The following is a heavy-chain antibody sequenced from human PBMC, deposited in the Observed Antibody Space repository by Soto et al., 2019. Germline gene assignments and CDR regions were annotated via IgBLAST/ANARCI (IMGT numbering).Heavy chain of an antibody. CDR2: IIPIFGTA. Sequence: ASVKVSCKASGGTFSSYAISWVRQAPGQGLEWMGGIIPIFGTANYAQKFQGRVTITADESTSTAYMELSSLRSEDTAVYYCARDLLYSGSYSYWFDPWGQGTLVTVSS. CDR1: GGTFSSYA. CDR3: ARDLLYSGSYSYWFDP. D-gene: IGHD1-26*01. V-gene: IGHV1-69*13. J-gene: IGHJ5*02.